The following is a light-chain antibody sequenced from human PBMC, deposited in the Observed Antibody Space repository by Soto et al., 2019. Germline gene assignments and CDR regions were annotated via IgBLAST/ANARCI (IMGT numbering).Light chain of an antibody. V-gene: IGLV2-8*01. CDR1: SSDVGGYDY. J-gene: IGLJ1*01. CDR3: SSYAGSSTYV. CDR2: EVS. Sequence: QSVRTQPPSASGSPGQSVTISCTGTSSDVGGYDYVSWYQQHPGKAPKLMIYEVSKRPSGVPDRSSGSKSGNTASLTVSGLQAEDEADYYCSSYAGSSTYVFGTGTKVTVL.